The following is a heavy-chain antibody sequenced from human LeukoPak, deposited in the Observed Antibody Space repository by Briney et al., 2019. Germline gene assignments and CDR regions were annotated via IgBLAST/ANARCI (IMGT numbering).Heavy chain of an antibody. CDR1: GGSFSGHY. D-gene: IGHD3-10*01. J-gene: IGHJ5*02. V-gene: IGHV4-59*10. CDR2: IYTTGST. CDR3: ARGAYCYGSGINWFDP. Sequence: KPSETLSLTCAVYGGSFSGHYWSWIRQPAGKGLEWIGHIYTTGSTNYNPSLKSRVTISLDTSKNQFSLKLSSVTAADTAVYYCARGAYCYGSGINWFDPWGQGTLITVSS.